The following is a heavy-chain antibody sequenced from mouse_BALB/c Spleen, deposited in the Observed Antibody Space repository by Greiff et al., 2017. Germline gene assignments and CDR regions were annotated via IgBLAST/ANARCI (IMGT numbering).Heavy chain of an antibody. CDR1: GFSLSTYGIG. D-gene: IGHD1-2*01. J-gene: IGHJ3*01. CDR2: IWWNDNK. V-gene: IGHV8-11*01. Sequence: QVTLKVSGPGILQPSQTLSLTCSFSGFSLSTYGIGVGWIRQPSGKGLEWLAHIWWNDNKYYNTALKSRLTISKDTSNNQVFLKIASVDTADTATYYCARDITTATFAYWGQGTLVTVSA. CDR3: ARDITTATFAY.